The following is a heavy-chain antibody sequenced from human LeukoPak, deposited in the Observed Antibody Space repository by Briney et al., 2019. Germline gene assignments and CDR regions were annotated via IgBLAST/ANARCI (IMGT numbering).Heavy chain of an antibody. CDR1: GYTFTSYG. Sequence: ASVKVSCKASGYTFTSYGISWVRQAPGQGLEWMGGIIPIFGTANYAQKFQGRVTITADKSTSTAYMELSSLRSEDTAVYYCARRPYYYGSGSYLLNWFDPWGQGTLVTVSS. D-gene: IGHD3-10*01. CDR3: ARRPYYYGSGSYLLNWFDP. J-gene: IGHJ5*02. CDR2: IIPIFGTA. V-gene: IGHV1-69*06.